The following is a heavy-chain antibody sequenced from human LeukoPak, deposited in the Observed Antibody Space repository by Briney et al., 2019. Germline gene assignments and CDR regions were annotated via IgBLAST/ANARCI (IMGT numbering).Heavy chain of an antibody. CDR2: ISYDGSNK. CDR1: GFTFSSYG. J-gene: IGHJ4*02. CDR3: ASEDYDILTGYLDY. V-gene: IGHV3-30*03. Sequence: PGGSLRLSCAASGFTFSSYGMHWVRQAPGKGLEGVAVISYDGSNKYYADSVKGRFTISRDNSKNTLYLQMNSLRAEDTAVYYCASEDYDILTGYLDYWGQGTLVTVSS. D-gene: IGHD3-9*01.